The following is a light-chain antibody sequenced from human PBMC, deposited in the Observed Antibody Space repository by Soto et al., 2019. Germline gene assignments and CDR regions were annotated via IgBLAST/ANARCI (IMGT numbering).Light chain of an antibody. Sequence: QSVLTQPPSASGTPGQRVTISCSGSSSNIGSDIISWYQQLPGTAPKLLIYNNDHRPSGVPDRFSGSKSGTSASLAISGLQSDDEADYYCASWDDSVWVFGGGTKVTVL. CDR3: ASWDDSVWV. V-gene: IGLV1-44*01. CDR1: SSNIGSDI. CDR2: NND. J-gene: IGLJ3*02.